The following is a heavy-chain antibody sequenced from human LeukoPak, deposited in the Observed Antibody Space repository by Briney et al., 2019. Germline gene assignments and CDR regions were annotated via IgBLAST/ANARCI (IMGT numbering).Heavy chain of an antibody. CDR2: ICSSSGTI. J-gene: IGHJ6*02. CDR3: ARARPFGMDV. V-gene: IGHV3-48*02. Sequence: GGSLRLSCAASGFTFSGSGINWVRQAAGKGLEWVSYICSSSGTIYYADSVKGRFTISRDNAKNSLYLQVNSLSDEDTAVYYCARARPFGMDVWGQGTTVTVSS. CDR1: GFTFSGSG.